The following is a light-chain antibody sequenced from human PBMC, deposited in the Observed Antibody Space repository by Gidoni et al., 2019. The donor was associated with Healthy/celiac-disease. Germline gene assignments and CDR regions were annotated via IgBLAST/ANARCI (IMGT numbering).Light chain of an antibody. J-gene: IGKJ1*01. Sequence: PATLSVSPGERATLSCRASQSVSSNLAWYQQKPGQAPRLLIYGASTRATGIPARFSGSGSGTEFTLTISSLQSEDFAVYYCQQYNNWPWTFGQGTKVEIK. CDR3: QQYNNWPWT. CDR1: QSVSSN. V-gene: IGKV3-15*01. CDR2: GAS.